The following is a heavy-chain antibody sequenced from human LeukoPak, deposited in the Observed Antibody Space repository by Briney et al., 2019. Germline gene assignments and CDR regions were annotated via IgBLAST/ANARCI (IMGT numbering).Heavy chain of an antibody. CDR2: ISYDGSNK. CDR3: ARVMGRGAFDI. CDR1: GFTFSSYA. Sequence: QTGGSLRLSCAASGFTFSSYAMHWVRQAPGKGLEWVAVISYDGSNKYYADSVKGRFTISRDSSKNTLYLQMNSLRAEDTAVYYCARVMGRGAFDIWGQGTMVTVSS. V-gene: IGHV3-30*04. J-gene: IGHJ3*02. D-gene: IGHD3-10*01.